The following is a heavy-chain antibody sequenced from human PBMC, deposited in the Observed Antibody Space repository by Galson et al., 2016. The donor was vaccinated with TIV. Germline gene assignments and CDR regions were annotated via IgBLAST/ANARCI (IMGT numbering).Heavy chain of an antibody. CDR2: ISTGGSTT. CDR3: ARAVTMRVADYYYGMDA. J-gene: IGHJ6*02. D-gene: IGHD3-22*01. Sequence: SLRLSCAVSGFTFSDYYMNWIRRAPGKGLEWVSYISTGGSTTYYADFVKGRFTISRDNAKNSLYLQMNSLRAEDTAVYYCARAVTMRVADYYYGMDAWGQGTTVTVSS. V-gene: IGHV3-11*04. CDR1: GFTFSDYY.